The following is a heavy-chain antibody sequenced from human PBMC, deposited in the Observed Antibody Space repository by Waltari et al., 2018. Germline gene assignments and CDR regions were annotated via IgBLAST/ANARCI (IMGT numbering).Heavy chain of an antibody. CDR1: GGPISSYS. J-gene: IGHJ6*03. CDR2: IYTSGST. Sequence: QVQLQESGPGLVQPSETRSLTCTVPGGPISSYSRSWIRQPAGKGLEWIGRIYTSGSTNYNPSLKSRVTMSVDTSKNQFSLKLSSVTAADTAVYYCAREDDFWSGGYMDVWGKGTTVTVSS. V-gene: IGHV4-4*07. CDR3: AREDDFWSGGYMDV. D-gene: IGHD3-3*01.